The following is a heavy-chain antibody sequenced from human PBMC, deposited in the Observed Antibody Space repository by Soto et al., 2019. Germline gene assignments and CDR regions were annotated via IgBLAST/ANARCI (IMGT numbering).Heavy chain of an antibody. CDR1: GFTFSDHA. CDR3: AKDRGVRALTLTTFDY. Sequence: QVQLVESGGGVVHPGGSLRLSCSPSGFTFSDHAMHWVRQAPGKGLEWVSLMSYDGSYQYYADSVKGRFAVSRDNSKNTLGLPLNSLRDKDTAVYSCAKDRGVRALTLTTFDYWGQGTLVTVSS. D-gene: IGHD4-17*01. CDR2: MSYDGSYQ. V-gene: IGHV3-33*03. J-gene: IGHJ4*02.